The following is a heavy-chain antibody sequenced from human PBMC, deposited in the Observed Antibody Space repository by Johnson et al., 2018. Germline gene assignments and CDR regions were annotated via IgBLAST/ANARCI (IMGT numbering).Heavy chain of an antibody. CDR2: IYYSGST. CDR1: GGSISSYY. Sequence: QVQLQESGPGLVKPSETLSLTCTVSGGSISSYYWSWIRQPPGKGLEWIGYIYYSGSTNYNPSLKSRVTISVDTSKNQFSLKLSSVTAAETAVYYCARHGEKYFQHWGQGTLVTVSS. CDR3: ARHGEKYFQH. V-gene: IGHV4-59*01. D-gene: IGHD7-27*01. J-gene: IGHJ1*01.